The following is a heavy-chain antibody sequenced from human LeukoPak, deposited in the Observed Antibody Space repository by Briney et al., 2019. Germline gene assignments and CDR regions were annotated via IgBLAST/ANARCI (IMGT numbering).Heavy chain of an antibody. D-gene: IGHD1-7*01. V-gene: IGHV1-2*04. CDR2: INPNGGGT. CDR3: ATSGTAESAFDI. J-gene: IGHJ3*02. CDR1: GYTFTGYY. Sequence: ASVKVSCKASGYTFTGYYLHWVRQAPGQGLEWMGWINPNGGGTNYAQKFQGWVTMTRDTSISTAYMELSRLTSDDTAVYYCATSGTAESAFDIWGQGTLVTVSS.